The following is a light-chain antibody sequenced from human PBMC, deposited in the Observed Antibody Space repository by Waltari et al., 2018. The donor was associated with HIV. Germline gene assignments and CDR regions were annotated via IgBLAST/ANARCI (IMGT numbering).Light chain of an antibody. J-gene: IGLJ2*01. CDR2: EVT. Sequence: QSALTQPASVSGSRGQSITISCTGTSSDIGTYDFVSWYQQHPAKAPKLLISEVTKRPSGVSDRFSGSKSGNTAYLTISGLQVEDEADYYCCSHVGGSAPHVVFGGGTKLAVL. CDR3: CSHVGGSAPHVV. CDR1: SSDIGTYDF. V-gene: IGLV2-23*02.